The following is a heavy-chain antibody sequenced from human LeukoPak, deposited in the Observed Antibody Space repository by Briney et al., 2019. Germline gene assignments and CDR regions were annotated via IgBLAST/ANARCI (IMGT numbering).Heavy chain of an antibody. D-gene: IGHD3-10*01. CDR1: GGSIGSSSYY. CDR3: ARSMVRGVTTTDY. CDR2: IYYSGST. V-gene: IGHV4-39*01. J-gene: IGHJ4*02. Sequence: SETLSLTXTVSGGSIGSSSYYWGWIRQPPGKGLEWIGSIYYSGSTYYNPSLKSRVTISVDTSKNQFSLKLSSVTAADTAVYYCARSMVRGVTTTDYWGQGTLVTVSS.